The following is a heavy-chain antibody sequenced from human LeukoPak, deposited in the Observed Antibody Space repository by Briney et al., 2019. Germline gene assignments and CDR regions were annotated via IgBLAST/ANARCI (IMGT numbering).Heavy chain of an antibody. CDR3: ARASGRYSDAFDI. J-gene: IGHJ3*02. CDR1: GYTFTGYY. D-gene: IGHD1-26*01. CDR2: INPNSGGT. V-gene: IGHV1-2*02. Sequence: ASVKDSCKASGYTFTGYYMHWVRQAPGQGLEWMGWINPNSGGTNYAQNFQGRVTMTRDTSISTAYMELSRLRSDDTALYYCARASGRYSDAFDIWGQGTMVTVSS.